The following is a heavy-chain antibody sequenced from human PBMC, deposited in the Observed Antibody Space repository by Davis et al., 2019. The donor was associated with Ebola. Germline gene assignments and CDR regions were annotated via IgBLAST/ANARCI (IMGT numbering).Heavy chain of an antibody. CDR3: ARRSSSWYFFDL. Sequence: GGSLRLSCKGSGYNFNNYWIGWVRQMPGKGLEWMGIIYPGDSDTRYSPSFQGQVTISADKSISTAYLQWSSLKASDTAMYYCARRSSSWYFFDLWGRGTLVTVSS. V-gene: IGHV5-51*01. D-gene: IGHD6-13*01. J-gene: IGHJ2*01. CDR2: IYPGDSDT. CDR1: GYNFNNYW.